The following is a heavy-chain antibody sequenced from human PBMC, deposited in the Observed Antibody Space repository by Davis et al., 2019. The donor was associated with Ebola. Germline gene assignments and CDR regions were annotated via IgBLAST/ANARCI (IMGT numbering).Heavy chain of an antibody. CDR1: GFTFDDYA. Sequence: GGSLRLSCAASGFTFDDYAMHWVRQAPGKGLEWVAVISYDGSNKYYADSVKGRFTISRDNSKNTLYLQMNSLRAEDTAVYYCARGGGSYYYYGMDVWGQGTTVTVSS. D-gene: IGHD3-16*01. CDR3: ARGGGSYYYYGMDV. V-gene: IGHV3-30-3*01. CDR2: ISYDGSNK. J-gene: IGHJ6*02.